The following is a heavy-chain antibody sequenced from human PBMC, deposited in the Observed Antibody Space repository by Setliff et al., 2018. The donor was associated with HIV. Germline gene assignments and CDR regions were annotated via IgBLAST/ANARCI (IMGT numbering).Heavy chain of an antibody. D-gene: IGHD6-13*01. CDR2: TSAYNGNT. J-gene: IGHJ5*02. Sequence: ASVKVSCKASGYTFTSYGISRVRQAPGQGLEWMGWTSAYNGNTYYAQKLQGRVTMTTDTSTSTAYMELRSLRSDDTAVYYCARLVAAAGKTGWFDPWGQGTLVTAPQ. CDR3: ARLVAAAGKTGWFDP. CDR1: GYTFTSYG. V-gene: IGHV1-18*01.